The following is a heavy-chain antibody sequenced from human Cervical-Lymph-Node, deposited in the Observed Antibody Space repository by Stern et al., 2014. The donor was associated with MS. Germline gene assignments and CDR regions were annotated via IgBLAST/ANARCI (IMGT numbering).Heavy chain of an antibody. Sequence: EVQLVESGAEVKKPGESLKISCKASGYTFTSHWIGWVRQMPGKGLEWMGIIFPVDSDISYSTSFQGQVTISEDKSTSTAYLQWSSLKASDTAMYYCARRSYYHRDSFDIWGQGTMVTVSS. CDR1: GYTFTSHW. CDR2: IFPVDSDI. J-gene: IGHJ3*02. D-gene: IGHD3-10*01. V-gene: IGHV5-51*01. CDR3: ARRSYYHRDSFDI.